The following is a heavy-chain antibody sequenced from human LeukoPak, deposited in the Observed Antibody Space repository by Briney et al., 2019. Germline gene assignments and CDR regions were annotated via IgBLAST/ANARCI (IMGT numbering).Heavy chain of an antibody. D-gene: IGHD4-11*01. Sequence: SETLSLTCTVSGGSVSSGSYYWSWIRQPPGKELEWIGYIYYSGSTNYNPSLKSRVTISVDTSKNQFSLKLSSVTAADTAVYYCARADYSNYGDAFDIWGQGTMVTVSS. V-gene: IGHV4-61*01. CDR3: ARADYSNYGDAFDI. CDR1: GGSVSSGSYY. J-gene: IGHJ3*02. CDR2: IYYSGST.